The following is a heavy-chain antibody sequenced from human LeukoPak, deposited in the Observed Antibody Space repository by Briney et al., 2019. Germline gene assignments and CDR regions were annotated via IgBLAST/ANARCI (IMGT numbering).Heavy chain of an antibody. J-gene: IGHJ3*02. D-gene: IGHD2-2*01. Sequence: SETLSLTCTVSGVSISSGDYYWSWLGQPPGKGLEFIGYIYYSGNTYYNPSLKSRVTISVDTSKNQFSLKLSSVTAADTAVYYCARYIVVVPAQDAFDIWGQGTMVTVSS. CDR3: ARYIVVVPAQDAFDI. CDR1: GVSISSGDYY. V-gene: IGHV4-30-4*01. CDR2: IYYSGNT.